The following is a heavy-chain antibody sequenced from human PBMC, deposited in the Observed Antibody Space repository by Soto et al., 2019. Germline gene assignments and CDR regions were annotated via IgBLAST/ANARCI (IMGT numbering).Heavy chain of an antibody. V-gene: IGHV2-70*01. CDR3: ARTPSIAAAGGYYYYGMDV. CDR1: GFSLSTSGMC. J-gene: IGHJ6*02. D-gene: IGHD6-13*01. Sequence: SGPTLVNPTQTLTLTCTFSGFSLSTSGMCVSWIRQPPGKALEWLALIDWDDDKYYSTSLKTRLTISKDTSKNQVVLTMTNMDPVDAATYYCARTPSIAAAGGYYYYGMDVWGQGTTVTVSS. CDR2: IDWDDDK.